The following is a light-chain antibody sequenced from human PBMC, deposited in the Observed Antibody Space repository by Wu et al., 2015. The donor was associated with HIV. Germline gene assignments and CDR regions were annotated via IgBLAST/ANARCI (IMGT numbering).Light chain of an antibody. V-gene: IGKV3-15*01. CDR2: GAS. Sequence: EIVLTQSPATLSVSPGEKATLFCRASQSVSTHLAWYQQKPGQAPRLLIYGASTRATGVPARFSGGGSGTEFTLTISNMKSEDSAVYYCQQYNDWPPLTFGGGTKVELK. CDR3: QQYNDWPPLT. J-gene: IGKJ4*01. CDR1: QSVSTH.